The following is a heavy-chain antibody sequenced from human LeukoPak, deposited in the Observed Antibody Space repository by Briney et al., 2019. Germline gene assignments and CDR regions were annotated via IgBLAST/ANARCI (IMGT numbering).Heavy chain of an antibody. D-gene: IGHD4-17*01. Sequence: GGSLRLSRAASGFTFSSYWMHWVRQAPRKGLVWVSRINSDGSSTSYADSVKGRFTISRDNAKNTLYLQMNSLRAEDTAVYYCARTYGGYDDAFDIWGQGTMVTVSS. CDR1: GFTFSSYW. J-gene: IGHJ3*02. CDR3: ARTYGGYDDAFDI. CDR2: INSDGSST. V-gene: IGHV3-74*01.